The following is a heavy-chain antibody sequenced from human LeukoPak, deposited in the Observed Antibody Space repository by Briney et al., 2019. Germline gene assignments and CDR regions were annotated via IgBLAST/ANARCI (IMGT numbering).Heavy chain of an antibody. V-gene: IGHV3-21*01. CDR2: ISSGSSYI. Sequence: PGGSLRLSCAASGFTFSSYTMNWVRQAPGKGLEWVSIISSGSSYIHYADSVKGRFTISRDNAKNSLYLQMNSLRAEDTAVYYCARDLNYYYYMDVWGKGTTVTISS. CDR1: GFTFSSYT. J-gene: IGHJ6*03. CDR3: ARDLNYYYYMDV.